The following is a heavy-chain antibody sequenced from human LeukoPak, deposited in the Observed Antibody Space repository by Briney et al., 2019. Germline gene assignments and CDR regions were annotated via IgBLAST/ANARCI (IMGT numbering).Heavy chain of an antibody. J-gene: IGHJ6*02. V-gene: IGHV3-15*01. CDR3: TTEAPFPWTEYDFWSGRYYYYGMDV. CDR1: GFTFSNAW. Sequence: PGGSLRLSCAASGFTFSNAWMSWVRQAPGKGLEWVGRIKSKTDGGTTDYAAPVKGRFTISRDDSKNTLYLQMNSLKTEDTAVYYCTTEAPFPWTEYDFWSGRYYYYGMDVWGQGTTVTVSS. CDR2: IKSKTDGGTT. D-gene: IGHD3-3*01.